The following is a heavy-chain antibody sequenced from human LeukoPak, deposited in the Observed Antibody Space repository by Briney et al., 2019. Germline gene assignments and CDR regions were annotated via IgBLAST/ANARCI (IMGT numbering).Heavy chain of an antibody. CDR3: ARRRDFFDY. CDR2: ISGSGGST. V-gene: IGHV3-23*01. Sequence: GGSLRLSCAASGFTFSSYAIYWVRQAPGKGLEWVSGISGSGGSTYFADSVKGRFTISRDNAKNSLYLQMSSLRAEDTAVYYCARRRDFFDYWGQGTLVTVSS. CDR1: GFTFSSYA. J-gene: IGHJ4*02.